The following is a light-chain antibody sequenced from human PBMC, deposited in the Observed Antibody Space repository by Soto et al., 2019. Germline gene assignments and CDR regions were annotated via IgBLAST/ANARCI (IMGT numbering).Light chain of an antibody. CDR3: SSYAASSTYV. Sequence: QSVLTQPPSASGSPGQSVTISCTGPSSDVGGYNYVSWYQQYPGRAPKLMIYEVTKRPSGVPDRFSGSKSGNTASLTVSGLQAEDEADYYCSSYAASSTYVFGTGTKVTVL. J-gene: IGLJ1*01. CDR1: SSDVGGYNY. V-gene: IGLV2-8*01. CDR2: EVT.